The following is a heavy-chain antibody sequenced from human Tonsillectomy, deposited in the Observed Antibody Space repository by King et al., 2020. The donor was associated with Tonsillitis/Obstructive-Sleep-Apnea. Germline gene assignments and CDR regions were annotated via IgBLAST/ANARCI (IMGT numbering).Heavy chain of an antibody. J-gene: IGHJ3*02. V-gene: IGHV4-59*08. CDR3: ARISLEKDVFDI. Sequence: QLQESGPGLVKPSETLSLTCTVSGGSISSYYWSWIRQPPGKGLEWIGYIYYSGSTNYNSSLKSRVTISVDTSKNQLSLKLSSVTAADTAMYYCARISLEKDVFDIWGQGTMVTVSS. CDR1: GGSISSYY. CDR2: IYYSGST.